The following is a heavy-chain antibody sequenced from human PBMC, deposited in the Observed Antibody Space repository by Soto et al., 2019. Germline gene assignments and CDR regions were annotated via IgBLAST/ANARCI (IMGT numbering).Heavy chain of an antibody. V-gene: IGHV3-23*01. D-gene: IGHD2-15*01. CDR1: GFTFSSYA. Sequence: EVQLLESGGGLVQPGGSLRLSCAASGFTFSSYAMSWVRQAPGKGLELVSTISCSGDSTYYADSVRGRFTISRDNSKNTLYLQMNRLRAEDTAVYYRAKETLGYCSRGSCRIDYWGQGTLVTLSS. J-gene: IGHJ4*02. CDR3: AKETLGYCSRGSCRIDY. CDR2: ISCSGDST.